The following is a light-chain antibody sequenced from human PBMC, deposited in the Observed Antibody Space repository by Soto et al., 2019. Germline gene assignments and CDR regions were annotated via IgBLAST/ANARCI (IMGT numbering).Light chain of an antibody. CDR2: GAS. Sequence: EIVLTQSPDTLSLSPGERATLSCRASQTVSNSFLAWYQQKPGQAPSLLIYGASSRATGIPDRFRGSGSGTDFTLTISRLEPEDFAVYYCQQYGSSPITFGQGTRLEIK. J-gene: IGKJ5*01. V-gene: IGKV3-20*01. CDR3: QQYGSSPIT. CDR1: QTVSNSF.